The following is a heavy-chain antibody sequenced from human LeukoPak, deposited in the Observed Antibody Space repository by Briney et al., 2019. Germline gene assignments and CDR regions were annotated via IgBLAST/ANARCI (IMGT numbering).Heavy chain of an antibody. CDR1: GGSISDNY. CDR3: ARNPFATPFDY. CDR2: AYYSGHT. D-gene: IGHD2-15*01. Sequence: SETLSLTCTVSGGSISDNYWSWIRQPPGNGLEWIGYAYYSGHTNYNSSLKSRVTMSLDTSKSQFSLRLSSVTAADTAVYFCARNPFATPFDYWGPGTLVTVSS. J-gene: IGHJ4*02. V-gene: IGHV4-59*08.